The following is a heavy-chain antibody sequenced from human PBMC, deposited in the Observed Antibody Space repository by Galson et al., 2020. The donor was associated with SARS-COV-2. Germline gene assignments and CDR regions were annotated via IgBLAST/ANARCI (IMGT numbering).Heavy chain of an antibody. J-gene: IGHJ4*02. Sequence: SETLSLTCTVSGGSISSSSYYWGWIRQPPGKGLEWIGSTYYSGSTYYNPSLKSRVTISVDTSKNQFSLKLSSVTAADTAVYYCASLWFGEYFDYWGQGTLVTVSP. CDR2: TYYSGST. V-gene: IGHV4-39*01. D-gene: IGHD3-10*01. CDR1: GGSISSSSYY. CDR3: ASLWFGEYFDY.